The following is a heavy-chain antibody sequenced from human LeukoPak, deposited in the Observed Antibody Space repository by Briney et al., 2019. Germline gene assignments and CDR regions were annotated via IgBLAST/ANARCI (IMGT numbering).Heavy chain of an antibody. CDR2: INHSGST. CDR1: GGSFSGYY. V-gene: IGHV4-34*01. CDR3: ARVGYSGYVRGPFDY. Sequence: PSEPLSLTCAVYGGSFSGYYWSWIRQPPGKGLEWIGEINHSGSTNYNPSLKSRVTISVDTSKNQFSLKLSSVTAADTAVYYCARVGYSGYVRGPFDYWGQGTLVTVSS. D-gene: IGHD5-12*01. J-gene: IGHJ4*02.